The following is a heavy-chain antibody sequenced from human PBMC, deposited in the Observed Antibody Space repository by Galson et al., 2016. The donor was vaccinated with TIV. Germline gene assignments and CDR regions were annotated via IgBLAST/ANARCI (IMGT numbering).Heavy chain of an antibody. CDR1: GGTFSSNI. J-gene: IGHJ4*02. D-gene: IGHD2-21*02. Sequence: SVKVSCKASGGTFSSNIINWIRQAPGQGLEWMGGIIPHVGIANYAQRLKGRVTITADKSTNTAYMELSSLRSGDTAMYYCATFSACGGDCYYFDYWGQGTLVTVSS. V-gene: IGHV1-69*10. CDR2: IIPHVGIA. CDR3: ATFSACGGDCYYFDY.